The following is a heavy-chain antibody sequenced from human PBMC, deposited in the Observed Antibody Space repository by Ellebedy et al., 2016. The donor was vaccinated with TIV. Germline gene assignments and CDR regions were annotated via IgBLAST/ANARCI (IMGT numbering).Heavy chain of an antibody. D-gene: IGHD3-9*01. J-gene: IGHJ3*02. CDR2: YYYIGIT. CDR1: GGPISTYY. Sequence: MPGGSLRLSCSVSGGPISTYYWSWIRQTPEKGLEWIGFYYYIGITKYNASLKSRVTIALDTSKNVLSLKLTSVTAADTAWYYCARTDDILAADPFDIWGQGTAVTVSS. V-gene: IGHV4-59*01. CDR3: ARTDDILAADPFDI.